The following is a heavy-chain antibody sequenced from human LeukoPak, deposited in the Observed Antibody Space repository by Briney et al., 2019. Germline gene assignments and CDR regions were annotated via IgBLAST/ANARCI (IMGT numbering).Heavy chain of an antibody. V-gene: IGHV3-11*05. D-gene: IGHD6-19*01. J-gene: IGHJ4*02. CDR2: ITSGSSYT. Sequence: PGGSLRLSCAASGFTFSDYYMNWIRQAPGKGLGWVSYITSGSSYTNYADSVKGRFTISRDNAKNSLYLQMNSLRAEDTAVYYCARELYSSGWHGVDSWGQGTLVTVSS. CDR1: GFTFSDYY. CDR3: ARELYSSGWHGVDS.